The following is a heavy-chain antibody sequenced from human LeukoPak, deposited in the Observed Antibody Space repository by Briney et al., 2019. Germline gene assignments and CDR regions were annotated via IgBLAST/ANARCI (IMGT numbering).Heavy chain of an antibody. J-gene: IGHJ6*02. CDR1: GYTFTGYY. Sequence: GASVKVSCKASGYTFTGYYMHWVRQAPGQGLEWMGWINPNSGGTNYAQKFQGMVTMTRDTSISTAYMELSRLRSDDTAVYYCARGGYYGSGSHYYYYGMDVWGQGTTVTVSS. V-gene: IGHV1-2*02. CDR2: INPNSGGT. CDR3: ARGGYYGSGSHYYYYGMDV. D-gene: IGHD3-10*01.